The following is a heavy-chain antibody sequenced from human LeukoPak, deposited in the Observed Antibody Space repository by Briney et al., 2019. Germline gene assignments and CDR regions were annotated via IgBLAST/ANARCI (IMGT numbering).Heavy chain of an antibody. V-gene: IGHV4-39*01. J-gene: IGHJ4*02. Sequence: SETLSLTCTVSGGSISSSSYYWGWIRQPPWKGLEWIGSIYYSGSTYYNPSLKSRVTISVDTSKNQFSLKLSSVTAADTAVYYCARRGDQPSYYDILTGYFGPPPEYFDYWGQGTLVTVSS. CDR1: GGSISSSSYY. CDR3: ARRGDQPSYYDILTGYFGPPPEYFDY. D-gene: IGHD3-9*01. CDR2: IYYSGST.